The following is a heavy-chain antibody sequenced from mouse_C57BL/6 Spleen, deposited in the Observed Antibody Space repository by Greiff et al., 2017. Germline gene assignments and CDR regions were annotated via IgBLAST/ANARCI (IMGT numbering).Heavy chain of an antibody. J-gene: IGHJ3*01. Sequence: QVQLQQSGAELVRPGASVTLSCKASGYTFTDYEMHWVKQTPVHGLEWIGAIDPETGGTAYNQKFKGKAILTADKSSSTAYMELRSMTSEDSAVYYCASGLLPGGFADWGQGALVTVSA. D-gene: IGHD1-1*02. CDR2: IDPETGGT. CDR1: GYTFTDYE. CDR3: ASGLLPGGFAD. V-gene: IGHV1-15*01.